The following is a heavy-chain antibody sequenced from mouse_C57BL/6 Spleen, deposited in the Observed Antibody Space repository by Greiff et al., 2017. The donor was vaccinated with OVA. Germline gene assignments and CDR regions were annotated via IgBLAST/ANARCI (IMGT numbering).Heavy chain of an antibody. J-gene: IGHJ4*01. V-gene: IGHV1-76*01. CDR3: ARSYYGSSYAMDY. CDR2: IYPGSGNT. CDR1: GYTFTDYY. D-gene: IGHD1-1*01. Sequence: LVESGAELVRPGASVKLSCKASGYTFTDYYINWVKQRPGQGLEWIARIYPGSGNTYYNEKVKGKATLTAEKSSSTAYMQLSSLTSEDSAVYFCARSYYGSSYAMDYWGQGTSVTVSS.